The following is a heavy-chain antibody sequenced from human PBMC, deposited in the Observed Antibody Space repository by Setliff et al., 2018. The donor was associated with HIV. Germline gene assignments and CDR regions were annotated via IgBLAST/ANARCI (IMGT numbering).Heavy chain of an antibody. V-gene: IGHV4-59*08. Sequence: SSETLSLTCTVSGGSITSYYWNWIRQSPGKGLEWIGYIFDSGTTKYNPSATSRVTISVDASKNQFFLQLISVTAADTAVYYCARQGGYNSPLMVWGQGKLVTVSS. CDR3: ARQGGYNSPLMV. J-gene: IGHJ4*02. CDR2: IFDSGTT. D-gene: IGHD3-10*01. CDR1: GGSITSYY.